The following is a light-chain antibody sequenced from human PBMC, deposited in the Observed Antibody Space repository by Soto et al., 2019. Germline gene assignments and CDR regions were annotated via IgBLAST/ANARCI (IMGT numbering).Light chain of an antibody. CDR3: QQYGNSPWT. Sequence: AIRMTQSPSSFSASTGDRVTITCRASQGISSYLAWYQQKPGKAPKLLIYAASTLQSGVPSRFSGSGPGTDFTLTISCLQSEDFAVYYCQQYGNSPWTFGQGTKVDIK. CDR1: QGISSY. CDR2: AAS. V-gene: IGKV1-8*01. J-gene: IGKJ1*01.